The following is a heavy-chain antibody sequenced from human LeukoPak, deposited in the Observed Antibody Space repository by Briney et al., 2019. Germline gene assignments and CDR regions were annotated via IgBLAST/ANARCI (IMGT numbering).Heavy chain of an antibody. D-gene: IGHD3-22*01. CDR1: GFTSISYA. CDR3: ARPVVPYYYYGMDA. Sequence: PGGSLRLSCAASGFTSISYAMNWVRQAPGKGLEWVSSISTSSIHIYYADSVKGRFTISRDDAKNSLSLQMNSLRAEDTAVYYCARPVVPYYYYGMDAWGRGTTVTVSS. V-gene: IGHV3-21*01. CDR2: ISTSSIHI. J-gene: IGHJ6*02.